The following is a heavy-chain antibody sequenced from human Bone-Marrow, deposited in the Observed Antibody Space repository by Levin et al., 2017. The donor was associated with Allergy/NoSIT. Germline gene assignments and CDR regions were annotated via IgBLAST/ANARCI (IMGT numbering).Heavy chain of an antibody. D-gene: IGHD3-22*01. J-gene: IGHJ3*02. Sequence: GASVKVSCKASGGTFSSYAISWVRQAPGQGLEWMGGIIPIFGTANYAQKFQGRVTITADESTSTAYMGLSSLRSEDTAVYCGAGSRATYYYDSSGYYGDAVDIWRQGTMVTVSS. CDR3: AGSRATYYYDSSGYYGDAVDI. CDR1: GGTFSSYA. V-gene: IGHV1-69*13. CDR2: IIPIFGTA.